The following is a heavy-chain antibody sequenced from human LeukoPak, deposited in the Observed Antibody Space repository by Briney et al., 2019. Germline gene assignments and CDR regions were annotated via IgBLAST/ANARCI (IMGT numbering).Heavy chain of an antibody. CDR3: AKDQMAGGKWSYYFDY. CDR1: GFTFSSYG. D-gene: IGHD2-8*01. V-gene: IGHV3-30*02. Sequence: GGSLRLSCAASGFTFSSYGMHWVRQAPGKGLEWVAFILYDGSNKYYADSVKGRFTISRDNSKNTLYLQMNSLRAEDTAVYYCAKDQMAGGKWSYYFDYWGQGTLVTVSS. CDR2: ILYDGSNK. J-gene: IGHJ4*02.